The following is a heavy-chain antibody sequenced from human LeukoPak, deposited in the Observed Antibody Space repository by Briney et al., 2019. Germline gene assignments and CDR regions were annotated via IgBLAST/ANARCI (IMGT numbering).Heavy chain of an antibody. CDR3: ARGDYYYDSTPLDY. J-gene: IGHJ4*02. CDR2: IIPILGIA. Sequence: SVKVSCKASGGTFSSYAISWVRQAPGQGLEWMGRIIPILGIANYAQKFQGRVTITADRPTSTAYMELSSLRSEDMAVYYCARGDYYYDSTPLDYWGQGTLVTVSS. D-gene: IGHD3-22*01. V-gene: IGHV1-69*04. CDR1: GGTFSSYA.